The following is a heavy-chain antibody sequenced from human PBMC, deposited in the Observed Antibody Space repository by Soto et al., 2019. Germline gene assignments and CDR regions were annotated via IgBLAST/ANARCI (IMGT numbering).Heavy chain of an antibody. CDR3: ARDGYHHDAFDI. D-gene: IGHD5-12*01. CDR1: GSSISSGDYY. V-gene: IGHV4-30-4*01. Sequence: PSETLSLTCTVSGSSISSGDYYWSWIRQPPGKGLEWIGYIYCSGSTYYNPSLKSRVTISVDTSKNQFSLKLSSVTAADTAVYYCARDGYHHDAFDIWGQGTMVTVSS. CDR2: IYCSGST. J-gene: IGHJ3*02.